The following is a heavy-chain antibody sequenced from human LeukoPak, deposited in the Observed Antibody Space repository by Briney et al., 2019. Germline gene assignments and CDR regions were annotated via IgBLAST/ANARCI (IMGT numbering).Heavy chain of an antibody. CDR3: AKDLSYCYGSGSYYPPIYYYGMDV. Sequence: GGSLRLSCAASGFTFSSYGMHWVRQAPGKGLEWVAVIWYDGSNKYYADSVKGRFTISRDNSKNTLYLQMNSLRAEDTAVYYCAKDLSYCYGSGSYYPPIYYYGMDVWGQGTTVTVSS. CDR1: GFTFSSYG. D-gene: IGHD3-10*01. CDR2: IWYDGSNK. J-gene: IGHJ6*02. V-gene: IGHV3-33*06.